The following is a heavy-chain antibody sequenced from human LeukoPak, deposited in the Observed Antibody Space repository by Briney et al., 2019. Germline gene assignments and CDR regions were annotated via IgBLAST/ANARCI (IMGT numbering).Heavy chain of an antibody. V-gene: IGHV3-7*01. CDR1: GFTFSSHW. D-gene: IGHD1-26*01. CDR2: INQDGSEK. Sequence: PGGSLRLSCADSGFTFSSHWMSWGRQAPGKGLEWVASINQDGSEKYYVDSVKGRFTVSRDNAKNSLYLQMNSLRAEDTAVYYCAINGRAGWGGAEVPFHYWGQGTLVTVSS. CDR3: AINGRAGWGGAEVPFHY. J-gene: IGHJ4*02.